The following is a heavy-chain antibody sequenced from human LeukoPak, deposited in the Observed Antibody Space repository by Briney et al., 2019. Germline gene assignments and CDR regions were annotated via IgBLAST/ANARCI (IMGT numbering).Heavy chain of an antibody. CDR2: ISAYNGNT. D-gene: IGHD1-1*01. J-gene: IGHJ3*02. Sequence: ASVKVSCKASGYTFTSYGISWVRQAPGQGLEWMGWISAYNGNTNYAQKLQGRVTMTTDTSTSTACMELRSLRSDDTAVYYCARDRTTGTTSPSDFDIWGQGTMVTVSS. CDR3: ARDRTTGTTSPSDFDI. V-gene: IGHV1-18*04. CDR1: GYTFTSYG.